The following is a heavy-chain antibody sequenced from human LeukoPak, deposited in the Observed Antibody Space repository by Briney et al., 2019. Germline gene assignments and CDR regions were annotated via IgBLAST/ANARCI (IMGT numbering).Heavy chain of an antibody. D-gene: IGHD3-10*01. J-gene: IGHJ3*02. V-gene: IGHV3-21*01. CDR2: ISSSSSYI. Sequence: PGGSLRLSCAASGFTFSSYSMNWVRQAPGKGLEWVSSISSSSSYIYYADSVKGRFTISRGNAKNSLYLQMNSLRAEDTAVYYCARDQGSGSYYKGDAFDIWGQGTMVTVSS. CDR3: ARDQGSGSYYKGDAFDI. CDR1: GFTFSSYS.